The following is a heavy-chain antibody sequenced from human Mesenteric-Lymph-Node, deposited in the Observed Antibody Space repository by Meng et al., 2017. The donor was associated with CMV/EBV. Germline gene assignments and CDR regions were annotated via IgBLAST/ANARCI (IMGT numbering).Heavy chain of an antibody. Sequence: GGSLRLSCAASGFTFSSYGMHWVRQAPGKGLEWVAFIRYDGSNKYYADSVKGRFTISRDNSKNTLYLQMNSLRAEDTAVYYCAKTKDDSSGYYFDYWGQGTLVTSPQ. CDR1: GFTFSSYG. CDR3: AKTKDDSSGYYFDY. J-gene: IGHJ4*02. V-gene: IGHV3-30*02. CDR2: IRYDGSNK. D-gene: IGHD3-22*01.